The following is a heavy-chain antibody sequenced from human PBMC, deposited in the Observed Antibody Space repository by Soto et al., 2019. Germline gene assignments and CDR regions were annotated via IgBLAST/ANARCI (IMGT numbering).Heavy chain of an antibody. Sequence: QVQLVESGGGVVQPGRSLRLSCAASGFTFSSYAMHWVRQAPGKGLEWVAVISYDGSNKYYADSVKGRFTISRDNSKNTLYLKMNSLRAEDTAVYYCARVGGIFWSGYYYFDYWGQGTLVTVSS. CDR3: ARVGGIFWSGYYYFDY. V-gene: IGHV3-30-3*01. D-gene: IGHD3-3*01. CDR2: ISYDGSNK. CDR1: GFTFSSYA. J-gene: IGHJ4*02.